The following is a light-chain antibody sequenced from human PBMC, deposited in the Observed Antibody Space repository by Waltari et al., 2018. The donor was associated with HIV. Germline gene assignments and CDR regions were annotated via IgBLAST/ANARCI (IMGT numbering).Light chain of an antibody. J-gene: IGLJ2*01. CDR3: QSADSSGTVV. V-gene: IGLV3-25*03. CDR1: ALPNQY. Sequence: SYELTQPPSVSVSPGQTARITCSGDALPNQYAYWYKQKPGQAPVLVIYKDNERPSGIPERISGSSSGTTVTLTISGVQAEDEADYYCQSADSSGTVVFGGGT. CDR2: KDN.